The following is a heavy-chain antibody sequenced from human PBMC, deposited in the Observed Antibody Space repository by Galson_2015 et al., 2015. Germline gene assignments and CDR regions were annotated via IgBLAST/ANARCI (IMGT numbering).Heavy chain of an antibody. CDR1: GYSFTRYW. V-gene: IGHV5-51*01. CDR3: ARHLVVVPSAIQLDY. D-gene: IGHD2-2*01. J-gene: IGHJ4*02. Sequence: QSGAKVTKPGESLLISCKGSGYSFTRYWIGWGRQMPGKGLEWMGNIYPGDSDTRYSPSFQGQVTISADKSISTAYLHCSSLNASDTAMYYCARHLVVVPSAIQLDYWGQGTLVTVSS. CDR2: IYPGDSDT.